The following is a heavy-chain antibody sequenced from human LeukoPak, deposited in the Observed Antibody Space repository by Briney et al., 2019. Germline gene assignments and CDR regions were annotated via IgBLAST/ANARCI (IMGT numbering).Heavy chain of an antibody. CDR2: IYPGDSDT. CDR3: VRSGYWGNDAFDI. D-gene: IGHD3-3*01. CDR1: GYSFTSYW. V-gene: IGHV5-51*01. Sequence: GESLKISCKGSGYSFTSYWNGWVRQMPGKGLEWMGIIYPGDSDTRYSPSFQGQVTISADKSISTAYLQWSSLKASDTAMYYCVRSGYWGNDAFDIWGQGTMVTVSS. J-gene: IGHJ3*02.